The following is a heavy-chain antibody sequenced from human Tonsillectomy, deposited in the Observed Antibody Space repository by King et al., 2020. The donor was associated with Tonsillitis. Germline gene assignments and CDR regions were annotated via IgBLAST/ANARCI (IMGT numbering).Heavy chain of an antibody. J-gene: IGHJ5*02. CDR3: ARDQKWLVKWGTWFDP. D-gene: IGHD6-19*01. CDR1: GGSFSDYY. CDR2: INHSGST. V-gene: IGHV4-34*01. Sequence: VQLQQWGAGLLKPSETLSLTCAVYGGSFSDYYWSWIRQSPGKGLEWIGEINHSGSTNYTPSLKSRVTISVNTSKIQYSLRLTSVTAAETAVYYCARDQKWLVKWGTWFDPWGPGTLAT.